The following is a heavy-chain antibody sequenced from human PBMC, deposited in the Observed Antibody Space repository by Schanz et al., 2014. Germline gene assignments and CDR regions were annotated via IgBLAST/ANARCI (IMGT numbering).Heavy chain of an antibody. CDR2: ISASGGDT. CDR1: GFTFSDYY. V-gene: IGHV3-23*04. D-gene: IGHD2-8*02. J-gene: IGHJ4*02. Sequence: VQLVESGGGLVKPGGSLRLSCAASGFTFSDYYMSWIRQAPGKGLEWLSVISASGGDTYYADSVKGRFTISRDNSKNTLYLQMNSLRAEDTAVYYCAKSLESCPGGRCSRGYFDYWGQGTLVTVSS. CDR3: AKSLESCPGGRCSRGYFDY.